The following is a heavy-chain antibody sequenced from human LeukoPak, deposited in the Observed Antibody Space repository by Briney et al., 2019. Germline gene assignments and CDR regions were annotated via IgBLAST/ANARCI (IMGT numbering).Heavy chain of an antibody. V-gene: IGHV3-23*01. CDR3: AKDWYAGYCISTTCYTGFDY. CDR1: GFTFSSYW. Sequence: GGSLRLSCAASGFTFSSYWMNWVRQAPGKGLEWVSAISGSAGGTYYADSVKGRFTISRDNSKNTLYLQMNSLRAEDTAVYYCAKDWYAGYCISTTCYTGFDYWGQGTLVTVSS. CDR2: ISGSAGGT. J-gene: IGHJ4*02. D-gene: IGHD2-2*02.